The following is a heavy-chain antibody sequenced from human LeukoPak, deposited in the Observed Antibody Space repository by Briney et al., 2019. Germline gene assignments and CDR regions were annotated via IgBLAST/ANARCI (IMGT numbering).Heavy chain of an antibody. D-gene: IGHD3-22*01. Sequence: GSLRLSCAASGFSFSSHAMSWVRQAPGKGLEWVSAISGSGISTYYADSVKGRFTISRDNSENTLYLQMNSLRAEDTAVYYCARGRLYYYDSSGYYYFDYWGQGTLVTVSS. J-gene: IGHJ4*02. V-gene: IGHV3-23*01. CDR2: ISGSGIST. CDR3: ARGRLYYYDSSGYYYFDY. CDR1: GFSFSSHA.